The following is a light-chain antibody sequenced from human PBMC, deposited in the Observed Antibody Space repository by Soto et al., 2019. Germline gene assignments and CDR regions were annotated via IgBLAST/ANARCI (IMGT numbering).Light chain of an antibody. CDR3: QQYGSSPLP. Sequence: EIVLTQSPGTLSLSPWERSTLSCRAIQSVSSNYLALYQQKPGQAPRLLIYGASSRATGIPDRFSGSGSGTDLTLTISRLEPQAFAVYYCQQYGSSPLPFGGGTKV. J-gene: IGKJ4*01. V-gene: IGKV3-20*01. CDR1: QSVSSNY. CDR2: GAS.